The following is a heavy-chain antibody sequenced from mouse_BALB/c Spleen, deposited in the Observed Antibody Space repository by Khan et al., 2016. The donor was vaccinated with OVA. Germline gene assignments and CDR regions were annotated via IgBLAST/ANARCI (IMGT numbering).Heavy chain of an antibody. CDR2: IYPGTGST. J-gene: IGHJ4*01. Sequence: QVQLQQAGAELVRPGASVKLSCKTSGYIFTSYWIHWVNQRSGQGLAWIARIYPGTGSTYYNEKFKGKATLTADNSSSTAYMQLSSLKSEHSAVYFCARDNGLDYSGMDYWGQGTSVTVSS. CDR1: GYIFTSYW. CDR3: ARDNGLDYSGMDY. D-gene: IGHD1-1*01. V-gene: IGHV1S132*01.